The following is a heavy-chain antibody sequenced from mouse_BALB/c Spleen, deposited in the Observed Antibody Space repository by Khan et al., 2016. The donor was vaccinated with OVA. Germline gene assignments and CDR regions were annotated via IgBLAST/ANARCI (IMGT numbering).Heavy chain of an antibody. V-gene: IGHV1-4*01. CDR1: GYTFTSYS. D-gene: IGHD1-1*01. CDR2: INPSNGYT. J-gene: IGHJ4*01. Sequence: QVQLQQSGAELARPGASVKMSCKASGYTFTSYSMHWIKQRPGQGLEWIGNINPSNGYTNHNQKFRDKATLTADKSSSTAYMQLSSLTSEDSAVYYCARDFRDHGSRGALDYWGQGTSVTFSS. CDR3: ARDFRDHGSRGALDY.